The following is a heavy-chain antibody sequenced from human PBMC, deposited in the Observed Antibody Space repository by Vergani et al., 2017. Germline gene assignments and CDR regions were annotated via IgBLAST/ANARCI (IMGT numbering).Heavy chain of an antibody. V-gene: IGHV3-23*01. D-gene: IGHD4-17*01. J-gene: IGHJ6*02. CDR2: ISGSGGST. CDR1: GFTFNHYA. CDR3: AKANPRNRGYGDLYYYHAVDV. Sequence: EVQLLESGGDLVQPGGSLRLSCAASGFTFNHYAMNWVRQAPGKGLEWVSGISGSGGSTYYAGSVKGRFTISRDSSKNTLYLQMNSLSAGDTAVYYCAKANPRNRGYGDLYYYHAVDVWGQGTTVTVSS.